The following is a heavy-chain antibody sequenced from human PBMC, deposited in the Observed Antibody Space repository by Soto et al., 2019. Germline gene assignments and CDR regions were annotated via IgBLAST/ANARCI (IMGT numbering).Heavy chain of an antibody. CDR1: GYTFTNYY. J-gene: IGHJ4*02. Sequence: GALVKVSSKASGYTFTNYYMHWPRQAPGQGLEWMGMINPRGGRTTYPQKFQDRVTITADKSTSTAYMELSSLRSEDTAVYYCARASGWSGDVDYWGQGTLVTVSS. CDR3: ARASGWSGDVDY. V-gene: IGHV1-46*01. D-gene: IGHD6-19*01. CDR2: INPRGGRT.